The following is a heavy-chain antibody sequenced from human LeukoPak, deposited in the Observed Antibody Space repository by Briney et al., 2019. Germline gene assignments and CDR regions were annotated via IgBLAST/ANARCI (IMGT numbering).Heavy chain of an antibody. J-gene: IGHJ4*02. CDR2: INPNSGGT. Sequence: ASVKVSCKVSGYTFTGYYMHWVRQAPGQGLEWMGWINPNSGGTNYAQKFQGRVTMTRDTSISTAYMELSRLRSDDTAVYYCARVYGDLYYFDYWGQGTLVTVSS. CDR3: ARVYGDLYYFDY. CDR1: GYTFTGYY. D-gene: IGHD4-17*01. V-gene: IGHV1-2*02.